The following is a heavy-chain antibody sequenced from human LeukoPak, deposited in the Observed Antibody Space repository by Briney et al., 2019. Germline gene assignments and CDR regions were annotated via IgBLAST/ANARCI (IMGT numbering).Heavy chain of an antibody. D-gene: IGHD2-8*01. CDR2: IRYDESDK. Sequence: GGSLRLSCAASGFTLSSYGMHWGRQAPGKGLEWVAFIRYDESDKYYADSVKGRFTISRDNAKNSLYLQMNSLRAEDTAVYYCARDLIDQNWFDPWGQGTLVTVSS. J-gene: IGHJ5*02. CDR3: ARDLIDQNWFDP. CDR1: GFTLSSYG. V-gene: IGHV3-30*02.